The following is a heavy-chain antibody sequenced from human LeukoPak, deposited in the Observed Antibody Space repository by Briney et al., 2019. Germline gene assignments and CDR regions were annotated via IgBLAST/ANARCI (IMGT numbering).Heavy chain of an antibody. CDR3: ATRPTYWGIAVAAAGEGVYFDY. CDR1: GYTLTELS. J-gene: IGHJ4*02. V-gene: IGHV1-24*01. D-gene: IGHD6-19*01. Sequence: ASVKVSCKVSGYTLTELSMHWVRQAPGKGLEWMGGFDPEDVETIYAQKFQGRVTMTEDTSTDTAYMELSSLRSEDTAVYYCATRPTYWGIAVAAAGEGVYFDYWGQGTLVTVSS. CDR2: FDPEDVET.